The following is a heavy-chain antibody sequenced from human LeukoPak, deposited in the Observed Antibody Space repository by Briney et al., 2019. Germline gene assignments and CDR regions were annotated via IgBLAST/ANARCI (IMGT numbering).Heavy chain of an antibody. CDR3: ARAGDSSTSEYYYYYMDV. CDR2: INPSGGST. V-gene: IGHV1-46*01. Sequence: ASVKVSCKASGYTFTSYYMHWVRRAPGQGLEWMGIINPSGGSTSHAQKFQGRVTMTRDMSTSTVYMELSSLRSEDTAVYYCARAGDSSTSEYYYYYMDVWGKGTTVTVSS. D-gene: IGHD6-19*01. J-gene: IGHJ6*03. CDR1: GYTFTSYY.